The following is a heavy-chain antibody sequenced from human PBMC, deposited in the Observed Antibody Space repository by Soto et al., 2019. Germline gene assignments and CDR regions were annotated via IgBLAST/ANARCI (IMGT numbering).Heavy chain of an antibody. CDR2: ISSSSSYI. Sequence: GGSLRLSCAASGFTFSSYSMNWVRQAPGKGLEWVSSISSSSSYIYYADSVKGRFTISRDNAKNSLYLQMNSLRAEDTAVYYCARGEGIAVAGTGRDYWGQGTLVTVSS. D-gene: IGHD6-19*01. V-gene: IGHV3-21*01. CDR1: GFTFSSYS. CDR3: ARGEGIAVAGTGRDY. J-gene: IGHJ4*02.